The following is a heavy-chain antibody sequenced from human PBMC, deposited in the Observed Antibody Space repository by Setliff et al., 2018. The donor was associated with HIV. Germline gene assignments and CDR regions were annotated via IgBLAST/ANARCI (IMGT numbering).Heavy chain of an antibody. J-gene: IGHJ4*02. V-gene: IGHV1-69*10. CDR2: IIPVLGLS. CDR3: GRALAIDY. CDR1: GDTFSSYA. Sequence: ASVKVSCKASGDTFSSYAISWVRQAPGQGLEWMGGIIPVLGLSYYAQNFQGRVTITADDSASTAYMHLSSLTYEDTAIYYCGRALAIDYWGQGTLVTVSS.